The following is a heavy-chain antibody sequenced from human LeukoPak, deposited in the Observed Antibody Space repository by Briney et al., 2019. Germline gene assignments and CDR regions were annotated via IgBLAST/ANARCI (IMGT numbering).Heavy chain of an antibody. CDR2: INPKSGGT. V-gene: IGHV1-2*06. CDR1: GYTFTGYY. CDR3: AASIALTGNFFDY. D-gene: IGHD6-19*01. Sequence: ASVKVSCKPSGYTFTGYYMHWVRQAPGQGLGWMGRINPKSGGTDYAQKFQDRVTMTRNTSNSTAYMELSRLRSDDTAVYYCAASIALTGNFFDYWGQGTLVTVSS. J-gene: IGHJ4*02.